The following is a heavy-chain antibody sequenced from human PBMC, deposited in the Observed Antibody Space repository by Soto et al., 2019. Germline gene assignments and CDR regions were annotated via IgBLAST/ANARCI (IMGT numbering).Heavy chain of an antibody. D-gene: IGHD6-13*01. CDR1: GFTFSSYA. J-gene: IGHJ3*02. CDR2: ISGSGGST. Sequence: GGSLRLSCAASGFTFSSYAMSWVRQAPGKGLEWVSAISGSGGSTYYADSVKGRFTISRDNSKNTRYLQMNSLKAEDTAVYYCAKVPLWSLYSSSWLGAFDIWGQGTMVTVSS. V-gene: IGHV3-23*01. CDR3: AKVPLWSLYSSSWLGAFDI.